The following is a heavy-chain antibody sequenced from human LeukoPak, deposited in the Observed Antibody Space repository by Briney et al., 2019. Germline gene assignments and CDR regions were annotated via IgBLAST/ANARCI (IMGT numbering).Heavy chain of an antibody. CDR2: INSDGSTT. J-gene: IGHJ3*02. Sequence: GGSLRLSCAASGFTFSSFWMHWVRQAPGKGLVWVSHINSDGSTTDYADSVRGRFTISRDNAKNTLYLQMNSLRAEDTAVYYCATYARSAFDIWGQGTMVTVSS. D-gene: IGHD2-2*01. CDR3: ATYARSAFDI. CDR1: GFTFSSFW. V-gene: IGHV3-74*01.